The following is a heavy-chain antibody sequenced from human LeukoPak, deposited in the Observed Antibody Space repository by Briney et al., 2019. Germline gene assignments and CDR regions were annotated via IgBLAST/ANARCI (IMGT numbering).Heavy chain of an antibody. J-gene: IGHJ5*02. D-gene: IGHD6-13*01. CDR1: GGSISSYY. Sequence: SETLSLTCTVSGGSISSYYWSWIRQPPGKGLEWIGYIYYSGSTNYNPSLKSRVTISVDTSKNQFSLKLSSVTAADTAVYYCARDPAAAGPWGQGTLVTVSS. CDR2: IYYSGST. CDR3: ARDPAAAGP. V-gene: IGHV4-59*01.